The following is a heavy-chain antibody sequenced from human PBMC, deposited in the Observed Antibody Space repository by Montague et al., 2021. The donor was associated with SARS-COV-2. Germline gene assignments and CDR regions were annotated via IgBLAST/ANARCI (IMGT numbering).Heavy chain of an antibody. D-gene: IGHD2-8*01. CDR1: YGSFSGYY. V-gene: IGHV4-34*01. CDR2: INHSETT. CDR3: ARGGSFCFDDVCYLPHSGFDS. Sequence: SETLSLTCTVYYGSFSGYYWSWIRQAPGKGLEWIGEINHSETTNYNPSLKSRVTMSVDTSKNQFSLNLTSVSAADTAVYYCARGGSFCFDDVCYLPHSGFDSWGQGTLVTVSS. J-gene: IGHJ5*01.